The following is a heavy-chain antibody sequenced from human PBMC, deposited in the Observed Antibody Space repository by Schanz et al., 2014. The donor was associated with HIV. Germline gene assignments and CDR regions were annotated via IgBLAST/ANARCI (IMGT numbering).Heavy chain of an antibody. Sequence: QVQLVESGGGVVQPGRSLRLSCAVSGFTFSNYAMHWVRQAPGKGLEWVAVISYDGSNKYYADSVKGRFTISRDNSKNTLYLQMNSLRAEDTAIYYCAKDLSVHTSAYYRYWGQGTLVTVSS. CDR1: GFTFSNYA. D-gene: IGHD3-22*01. V-gene: IGHV3-30-3*01. J-gene: IGHJ4*02. CDR3: AKDLSVHTSAYYRY. CDR2: ISYDGSNK.